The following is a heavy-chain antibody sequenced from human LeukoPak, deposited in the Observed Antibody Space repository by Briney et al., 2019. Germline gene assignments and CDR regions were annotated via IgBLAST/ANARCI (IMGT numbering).Heavy chain of an antibody. Sequence: PSETLSLTCTVSGGSISTTYYSWGWIRQPPGKGLEWIGSIYYSGSTYYNPSLKSRVTISVDTSKNQFSLKLSSVTAADTAVYYCARLDCSSTSRRGYYYYYYMDVWGKGTTVTVSS. V-gene: IGHV4-39*01. CDR1: GGSISTTYYS. J-gene: IGHJ6*03. CDR3: ARLDCSSTSRRGYYYYYYMDV. D-gene: IGHD2-2*01. CDR2: IYYSGST.